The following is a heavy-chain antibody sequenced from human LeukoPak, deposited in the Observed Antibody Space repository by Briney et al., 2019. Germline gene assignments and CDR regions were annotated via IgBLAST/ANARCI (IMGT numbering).Heavy chain of an antibody. Sequence: SETLSLTCAVYGGSFSGYYWSWIRQPPGKGLEWIGEINHSGSTNYNPSLKSRVTISVDTSKNQFSLKLSSVTAADTAVHYCARGSGDYWGQGTLVTVSS. V-gene: IGHV4-34*01. CDR1: GGSFSGYY. J-gene: IGHJ4*02. CDR2: INHSGST. CDR3: ARGSGDY.